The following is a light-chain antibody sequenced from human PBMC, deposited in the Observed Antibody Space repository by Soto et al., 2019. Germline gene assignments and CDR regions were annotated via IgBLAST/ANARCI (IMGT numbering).Light chain of an antibody. CDR1: QSVSSN. CDR2: GAS. V-gene: IGKV3-15*01. J-gene: IGKJ1*01. CDR3: LQYKNWHWT. Sequence: PGERATLSCRASQSVSSNLAWYQQKPGQAPRLLIYGASTRAPGIPARFSGSESGIEFTLTISSLQSEELAAYYGLQYKNWHWTCAPGTKV.